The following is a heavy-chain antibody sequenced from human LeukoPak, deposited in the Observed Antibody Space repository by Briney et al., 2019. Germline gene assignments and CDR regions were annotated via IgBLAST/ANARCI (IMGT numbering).Heavy chain of an antibody. D-gene: IGHD1-26*01. V-gene: IGHV3-7*01. J-gene: IGHJ4*02. CDR2: INQDGSEK. CDR1: GFTFNTNW. Sequence: AGGSLRLSCEASGFTFNTNWMTWVRQAPGKGLEWVANINQDGSEKYYVDSVKGRFTISRDNAKNSLYLQMDSLRAEDTAMYYCARDASGSYYDYWGQGTLVTVSS. CDR3: ARDASGSYYDY.